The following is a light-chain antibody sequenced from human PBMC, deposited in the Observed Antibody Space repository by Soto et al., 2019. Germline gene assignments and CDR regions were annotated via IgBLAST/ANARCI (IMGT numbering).Light chain of an antibody. Sequence: EIVLTQSPATLSLSPGERATLSCRASQSISNYLGWYQQKPGQPPRLLIYDASNRATGIPARFSGSGSGTDFTLTISSLEPEDFAVYFCQQRGAFGGGTKVEIK. V-gene: IGKV3-11*01. CDR3: QQRGA. CDR1: QSISNY. CDR2: DAS. J-gene: IGKJ4*01.